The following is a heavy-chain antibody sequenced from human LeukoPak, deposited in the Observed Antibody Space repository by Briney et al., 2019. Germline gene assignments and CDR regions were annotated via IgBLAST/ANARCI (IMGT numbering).Heavy chain of an antibody. Sequence: HPGGSLRLSCAASGFTFSSYAMHWVRQAPGKGLEWVAVISYDGSNKYYADSVKGRFTISRDNSKNTLYLQMNSLRAEDTAVYYCARESRVAAARFDPWGQGTLVTVSS. CDR1: GFTFSSYA. CDR3: ARESRVAAARFDP. CDR2: ISYDGSNK. J-gene: IGHJ5*02. V-gene: IGHV3-30-3*01. D-gene: IGHD6-13*01.